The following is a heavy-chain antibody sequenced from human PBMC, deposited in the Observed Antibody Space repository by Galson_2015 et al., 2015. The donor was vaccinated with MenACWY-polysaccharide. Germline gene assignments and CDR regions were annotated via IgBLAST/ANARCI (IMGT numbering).Heavy chain of an antibody. CDR1: GYTFTNFA. CDR3: VRGFVRGSHRPDY. D-gene: IGHD3-16*02. Sequence: SVKVSCKASGYTFTNFAINWVRQAPGQGLEWMGWINAGNGDTKYSQKFQGRVTLIGDTSASTAYMQLSSLTSEDTALYYCVRGFVRGSHRPDYWGQGTLVTVSS. J-gene: IGHJ4*02. CDR2: INAGNGDT. V-gene: IGHV1-3*01.